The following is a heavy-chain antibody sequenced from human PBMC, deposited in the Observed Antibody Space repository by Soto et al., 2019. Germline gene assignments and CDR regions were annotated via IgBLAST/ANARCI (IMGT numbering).Heavy chain of an antibody. CDR2: IYYSGST. CDR1: GGSISSYY. J-gene: IGHJ6*02. V-gene: IGHV4-59*01. CDR3: ARDLPQKYGMDV. Sequence: SETLSLTCTVSGGSISSYYWSWIRQPPGKGLEWIGYIYYSGSTNYNPSLKSRVTISVDTSKNQFSLKLSSVTAADTAVYYCARDLPQKYGMDVWGQGTTVTVS.